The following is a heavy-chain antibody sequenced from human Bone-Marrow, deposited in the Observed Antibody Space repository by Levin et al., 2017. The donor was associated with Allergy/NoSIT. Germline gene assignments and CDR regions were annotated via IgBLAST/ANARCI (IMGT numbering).Heavy chain of an antibody. CDR3: ARIPDTTSEFDY. V-gene: IGHV4-31*03. D-gene: IGHD5-18*01. Sequence: SETLSLTSTVSSGSIRSGGYYWSWIRQHPGKGLEWIGYIYDSGSTSYNPSLESRVPISVDTSKNQFYLKLTSLTAADTAVYYCARIPDTTSEFDYWGQGTLVTVSS. CDR1: SGSIRSGGYY. CDR2: IYDSGST. J-gene: IGHJ4*02.